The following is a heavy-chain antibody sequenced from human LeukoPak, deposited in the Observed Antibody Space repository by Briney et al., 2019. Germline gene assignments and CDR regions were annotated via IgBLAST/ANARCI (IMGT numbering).Heavy chain of an antibody. CDR3: AKPDRELLRSYFDY. CDR1: GFTFSSYW. Sequence: PGGSLRLSCAASGFTFSSYWMSWVRQAPGKGLEWVANIKQDGSEKYYVDSVKGRFTISRDNSKNTLYLQMNSLRAEDTAVYYCAKPDRELLRSYFDYWGQGTLVTVSS. CDR2: IKQDGSEK. V-gene: IGHV3-7*03. D-gene: IGHD2-15*01. J-gene: IGHJ4*02.